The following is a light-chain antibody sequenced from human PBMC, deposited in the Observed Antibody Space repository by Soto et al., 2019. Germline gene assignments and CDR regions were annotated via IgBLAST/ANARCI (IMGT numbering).Light chain of an antibody. V-gene: IGKV1-5*01. CDR3: QQYKSYPYT. CDR2: DAS. Sequence: DIQMTQSPSTLSASIGDRVTITCRASQSINNWLAWYQQKPGKAPKLLIYDASSLESAVPSRFRGSGSGTEFTLTISSLQPDDFATYYCQQYKSYPYTFGQGTKLEIK. J-gene: IGKJ2*01. CDR1: QSINNW.